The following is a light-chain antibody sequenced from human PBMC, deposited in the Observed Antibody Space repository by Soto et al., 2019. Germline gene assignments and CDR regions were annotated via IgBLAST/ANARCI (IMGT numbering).Light chain of an antibody. V-gene: IGKV3-20*01. J-gene: IGKJ1*01. CDR3: QQYGDSPQT. CDR1: QSVGSS. Sequence: ELVLKQSPGTLSLSPGERATLSCMASQSVGSSLSWYQQKPGQAPRLLFYGASNRATAIPDRFSGSGFGTDFTLTITRLEPEDFAVYYCQQYGDSPQTFGPGTKVDIK. CDR2: GAS.